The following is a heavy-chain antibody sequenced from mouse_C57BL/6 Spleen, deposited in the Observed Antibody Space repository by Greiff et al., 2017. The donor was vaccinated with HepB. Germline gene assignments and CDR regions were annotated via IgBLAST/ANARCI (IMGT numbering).Heavy chain of an antibody. Sequence: VQLQESGAELVKPGASVKLSCKASGYTFTSYWMHWVKQRPGQGLEWIGMIHPNSGSTNYNEKFKSKATLTVDKSSSTAYMQLSSLTSEDSAVYYCAGTTVVDYFDYWGQGTTLTVSS. J-gene: IGHJ2*01. CDR2: IHPNSGST. CDR1: GYTFTSYW. V-gene: IGHV1-64*01. D-gene: IGHD1-1*01. CDR3: AGTTVVDYFDY.